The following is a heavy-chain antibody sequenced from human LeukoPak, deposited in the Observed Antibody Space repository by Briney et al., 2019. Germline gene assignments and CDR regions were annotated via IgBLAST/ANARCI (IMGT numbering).Heavy chain of an antibody. Sequence: LAGGSLRLSCAASGFSFNTYATSWVRQASGKGLEWVSAISNTGGSTYYADSVKGRFTISRDKSKSTLSLQMNSLRAEDTAVYYCAQQVGYCSSGSCYFTYWGQGTLVTVSS. CDR3: AQQVGYCSSGSCYFTY. V-gene: IGHV3-23*01. D-gene: IGHD2-15*01. CDR1: GFSFNTYA. CDR2: ISNTGGST. J-gene: IGHJ1*01.